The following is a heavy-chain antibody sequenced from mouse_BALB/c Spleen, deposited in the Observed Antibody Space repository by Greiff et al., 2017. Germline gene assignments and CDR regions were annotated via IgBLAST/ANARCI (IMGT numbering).Heavy chain of an antibody. J-gene: IGHJ4*01. CDR1: GYTFTDYA. CDR3: ARNLYYYGSSYHAMDY. D-gene: IGHD1-1*01. Sequence: QVQLQQSGAELVRPGVSVKISCKGSGYTFTDYAMHWVKQSHAKSLEWIGVISTYYGDASYNQKFKGKATMTVDKSSSTAYMELARLTSEDSAIYYCARNLYYYGSSYHAMDYWGQGTSVTVSS. CDR2: ISTYYGDA. V-gene: IGHV1S137*01.